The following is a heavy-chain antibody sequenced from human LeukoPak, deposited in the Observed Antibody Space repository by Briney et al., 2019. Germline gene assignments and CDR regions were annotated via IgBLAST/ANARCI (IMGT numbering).Heavy chain of an antibody. CDR1: RFTFSRYS. V-gene: IGHV3-48*01. J-gene: IGHJ4*02. CDR3: ARDPYSGYDLQAFDY. Sequence: PGGSLRLSCAASRFTFSRYSMNWVRQAPGKGLEWVSYISSSSSTMYYADSVKGRFTISRDSAKNSLYLQMNSLRVEGTAVYYCARDPYSGYDLQAFDYWGQGTLVTVSS. D-gene: IGHD5-12*01. CDR2: ISSSSSTM.